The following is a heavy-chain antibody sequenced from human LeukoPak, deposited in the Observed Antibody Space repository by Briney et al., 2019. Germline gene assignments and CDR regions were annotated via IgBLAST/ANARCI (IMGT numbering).Heavy chain of an antibody. D-gene: IGHD6-6*01. CDR2: IYYSGST. J-gene: IGHJ5*02. CDR1: GGSISSSSYY. V-gene: IGHV4-39*07. Sequence: SETLSLTCTVSGGSISSSSYYWGWIRQPPGKGLEWIGSIYYSGSTYYDPSLKSRVTISVDTSKNQFSLKLSSVTAADTAVYYCARLSSLANIAARSRTWLDPWGQGSLVTVSS. CDR3: ARLSSLANIAARSRTWLDP.